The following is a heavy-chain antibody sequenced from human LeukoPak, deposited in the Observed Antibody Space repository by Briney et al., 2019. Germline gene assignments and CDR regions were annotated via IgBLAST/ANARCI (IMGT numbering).Heavy chain of an antibody. CDR3: ARDEGYCSSTSCYTTDDY. CDR2: ISSSSSYI. J-gene: IGHJ4*02. D-gene: IGHD2-2*02. CDR1: GFTFSSYS. Sequence: PGGSLRLSCAAPGFTFSSYSMNWVRQAPGKGLEWVSSISSSSSYIYYADSVKGRFTISRDNAKNSLYLQMNSLRAEDTAVYYCARDEGYCSSTSCYTTDDYWGQGTLVTVSS. V-gene: IGHV3-21*01.